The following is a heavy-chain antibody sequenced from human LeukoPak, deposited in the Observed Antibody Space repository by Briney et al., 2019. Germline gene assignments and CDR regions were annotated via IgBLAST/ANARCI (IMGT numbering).Heavy chain of an antibody. D-gene: IGHD3-10*01. CDR2: ISAYNGNT. J-gene: IGHJ4*02. CDR3: AREGNYYGSGSYYKTFDY. Sequence: ASVKASCKASGYTFTSYGISWVRQAPGQGLEWMGWISAYNGNTNYAQKLQGRVTMTTDTSTSTAYMELRSLRSDDTAVYYCAREGNYYGSGSYYKTFDYWGQGTLVTVSS. V-gene: IGHV1-18*01. CDR1: GYTFTSYG.